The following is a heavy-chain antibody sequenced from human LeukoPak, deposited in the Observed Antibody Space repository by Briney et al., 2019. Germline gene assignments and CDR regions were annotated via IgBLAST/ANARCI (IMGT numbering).Heavy chain of an antibody. D-gene: IGHD1-1*01. V-gene: IGHV4-61*02. J-gene: IGHJ2*01. Sequence: SETLSLTCTVSNGSISSDTYFWSWIRQPAGKGLEWIGRIYTSGSTNYNPSLKSRVTISVDTSKNQFSLKLSSVTAADTAVYYCARGRRTTGTTGRLNNWYFDLWGRGTLVTVSS. CDR3: ARGRRTTGTTGRLNNWYFDL. CDR1: NGSISSDTYF. CDR2: IYTSGST.